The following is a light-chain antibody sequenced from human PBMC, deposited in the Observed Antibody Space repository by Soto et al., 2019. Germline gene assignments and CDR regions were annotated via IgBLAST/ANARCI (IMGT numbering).Light chain of an antibody. CDR2: RAS. V-gene: IGKV1-5*03. J-gene: IGKJ3*01. Sequence: DIQMTQSPSTLSASVGGRVTITCRASQSINTWLAWYQQKPGKAPKLLIYRASTLESGVRSRFSGSGSGTEFTLPISSLQTNDFSPYYNQHYNTYSGTFGPGTKVDI. CDR3: QHYNTYSGT. CDR1: QSINTW.